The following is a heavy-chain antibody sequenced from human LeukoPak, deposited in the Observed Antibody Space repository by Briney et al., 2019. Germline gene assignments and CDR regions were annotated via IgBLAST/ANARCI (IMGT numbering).Heavy chain of an antibody. J-gene: IGHJ4*02. V-gene: IGHV7-4-1*02. CDR2: INTNTGKP. CDR1: GYIFTNYV. CDR3: AREEYYDTSASTNFDY. D-gene: IGHD3-22*01. Sequence: ASVKVSCKASGYIFTNYVINWVRQAPGQGLEWMGWINTNTGKPTYAQGFTGRFVFSLDTSVSTAYLQISGLKAQDTAFYYCAREEYYDTSASTNFDYWGQGTLVTVSS.